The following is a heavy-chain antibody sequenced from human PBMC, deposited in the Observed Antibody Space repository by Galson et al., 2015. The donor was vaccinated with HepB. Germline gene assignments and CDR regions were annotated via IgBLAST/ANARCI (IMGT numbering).Heavy chain of an antibody. CDR1: GFTFSSYS. CDR2: ISSSSSTI. V-gene: IGHV3-48*02. CDR3: ARGAIFGVVPNWFDP. J-gene: IGHJ5*02. Sequence: SLRLSCAASGFTFSSYSMNWVRQAPGKGLEWVSYISSSSSTIYYADSVKGRFTISRDNAKNSLYLQMNSLRDEDTAVYYCARGAIFGVVPNWFDPWGQGTLVTVSS. D-gene: IGHD3-3*01.